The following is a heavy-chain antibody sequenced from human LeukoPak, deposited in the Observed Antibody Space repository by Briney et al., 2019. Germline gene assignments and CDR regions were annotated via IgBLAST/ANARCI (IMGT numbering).Heavy chain of an antibody. J-gene: IGHJ5*02. CDR3: AKEEAPYSSGLQFDP. CDR2: ISWNSGSI. Sequence: VRSLRLSCAAAGFTFEDYAMHWVRQAPGKGLEGVSGISWNSGSIGYADSVKGRFTISRDNAKNSLYLQMNSLRAEDTALYYCAKEEAPYSSGLQFDPWGQGTLVTVSS. D-gene: IGHD6-19*01. V-gene: IGHV3-9*01. CDR1: GFTFEDYA.